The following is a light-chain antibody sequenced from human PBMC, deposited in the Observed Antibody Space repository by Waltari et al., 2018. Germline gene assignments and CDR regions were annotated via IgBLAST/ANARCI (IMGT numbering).Light chain of an antibody. CDR2: FAS. Sequence: DIQMTQSPSSLSASAGDTVTITCRASQDIRNYVAWYQQKPGKAPKPLIYFASNLETGVPSRFSGSGSGMRFTLTISSLQPEDFATYYCQQHTTYPVTFGQGTTLEIK. CDR1: QDIRNY. V-gene: IGKV1-17*01. J-gene: IGKJ2*01. CDR3: QQHTTYPVT.